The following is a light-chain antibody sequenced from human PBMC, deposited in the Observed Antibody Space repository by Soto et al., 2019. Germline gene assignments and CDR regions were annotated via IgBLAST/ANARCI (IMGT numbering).Light chain of an antibody. J-gene: IGLJ3*02. CDR2: GVT. Sequence: QSALTQPAFMSGSPGQSITISCTGTSGDVGFYDFVSWYQQHPGKVPRLIIYGVTKRPSGVSHRFSGSKSGNTASLTISGLQVEDEADYSCASYTGSSTYLFGGGT. CDR1: SGDVGFYDF. CDR3: ASYTGSSTYL. V-gene: IGLV2-14*03.